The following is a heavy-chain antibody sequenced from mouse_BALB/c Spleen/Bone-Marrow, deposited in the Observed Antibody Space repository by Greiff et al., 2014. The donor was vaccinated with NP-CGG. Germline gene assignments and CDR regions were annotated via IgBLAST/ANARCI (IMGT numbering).Heavy chain of an antibody. V-gene: IGHV14-3*02. CDR2: IDPANGNT. CDR3: AICYGNDYAMDY. D-gene: IGHD2-1*01. J-gene: IGHJ4*01. CDR1: GFNIKDTY. Sequence: EVQLQQSGAELVKPGASVKLSCTASGFNIKDTYMHWVKQRPEQGLEWIGRIDPANGNTKYDPKFQGKATITADTSSNTAYLQLSSLTSEDTAVYYCAICYGNDYAMDYWGQGTSVTVSS.